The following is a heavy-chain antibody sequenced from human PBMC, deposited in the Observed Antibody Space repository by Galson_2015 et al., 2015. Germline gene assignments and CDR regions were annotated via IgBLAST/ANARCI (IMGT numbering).Heavy chain of an antibody. Sequence: SVKVSCKASGGTFSSYAISWVRQAPGQGLEWMGGIIPIFGTANYAQKFQGRVTITADESTSTAYMELSSLRSEDTAVYYCARAPKYYYDSSGYYYSYYGMDVWGQGTTVTVSS. V-gene: IGHV1-69*13. J-gene: IGHJ6*02. CDR3: ARAPKYYYDSSGYYYSYYGMDV. CDR1: GGTFSSYA. CDR2: IIPIFGTA. D-gene: IGHD3-22*01.